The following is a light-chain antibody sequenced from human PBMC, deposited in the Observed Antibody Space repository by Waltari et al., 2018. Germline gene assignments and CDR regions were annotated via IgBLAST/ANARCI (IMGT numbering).Light chain of an antibody. Sequence: DIQMTQSPSSLSASVGDKVTITCQASQHIPNFLNWYQQKPGKAPQLLIYAVSNLEPWVPSRVSGSASGTDFTLTITSLQPEDFATYFCQQSYNAPRTFGQGTKVEI. CDR3: QQSYNAPRT. CDR2: AVS. CDR1: QHIPNF. V-gene: IGKV1-33*01. J-gene: IGKJ1*01.